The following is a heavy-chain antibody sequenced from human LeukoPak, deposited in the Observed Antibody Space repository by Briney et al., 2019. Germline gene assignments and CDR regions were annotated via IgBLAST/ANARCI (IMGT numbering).Heavy chain of an antibody. CDR3: ARVVGLTGYSSSWYSGYYYYMDV. CDR2: INHSGST. J-gene: IGHJ6*03. Sequence: PSETLSLTCAVYGGSFSGYYWSWIRQPPGKGLEWIGEINHSGSTNYNPSLKSRVTISVDTSKNQFSLKLSSVTAADTAVYYCARVVGLTGYSSSWYSGYYYYMDVWGKGTTVTVSS. D-gene: IGHD6-13*01. CDR1: GGSFSGYY. V-gene: IGHV4-34*01.